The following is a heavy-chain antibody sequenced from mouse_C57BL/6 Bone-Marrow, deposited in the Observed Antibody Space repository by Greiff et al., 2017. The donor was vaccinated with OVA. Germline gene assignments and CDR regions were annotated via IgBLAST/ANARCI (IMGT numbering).Heavy chain of an antibody. CDR2: INYDGSST. J-gene: IGHJ3*01. D-gene: IGHD1-2*01. CDR3: ARGPITTGAY. V-gene: IGHV5-16*01. Sequence: VQLKESEGGLVQPGSSMKLSCTASGFTFSDYYMAWVRQVPEKGLEWVANINYDGSSTYYLDSLKSRFIISRDNAKNILYLQMSSLKSEDTATYYCARGPITTGAYWGQGTLVTVSA. CDR1: GFTFSDYY.